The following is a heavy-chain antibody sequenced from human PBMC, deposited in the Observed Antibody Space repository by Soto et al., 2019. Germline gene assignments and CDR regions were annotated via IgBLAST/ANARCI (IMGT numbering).Heavy chain of an antibody. CDR3: ATQSVLLWFGELREYYYGMDV. D-gene: IGHD3-10*01. Sequence: GASVKVSCKASGYTFTGYYTHWVRQAPGQGLEWMGWINPNSGGTNYAQKFQGRVTMTRDTSISTAYMELSRLRSDDTAVYYCATQSVLLWFGELREYYYGMDVWGQGTTVTVSS. CDR2: INPNSGGT. V-gene: IGHV1-2*02. CDR1: GYTFTGYY. J-gene: IGHJ6*02.